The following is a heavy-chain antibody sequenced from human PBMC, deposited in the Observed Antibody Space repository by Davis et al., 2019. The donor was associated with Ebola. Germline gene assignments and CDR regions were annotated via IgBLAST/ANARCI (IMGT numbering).Heavy chain of an antibody. CDR3: ARDDIVVVPAAIGYYYYGMDV. CDR2: ISYDGSNK. Sequence: GESLKISCAASGFTFSSYGMHWVRQAPGKGLEWVAVISYDGSNKYYADSVKGRFTISRDNSKNTLYLQMNSLRAEDTAVYYCARDDIVVVPAAIGYYYYGMDVWGQGTTVTVSS. D-gene: IGHD2-2*02. V-gene: IGHV3-30*03. J-gene: IGHJ6*02. CDR1: GFTFSSYG.